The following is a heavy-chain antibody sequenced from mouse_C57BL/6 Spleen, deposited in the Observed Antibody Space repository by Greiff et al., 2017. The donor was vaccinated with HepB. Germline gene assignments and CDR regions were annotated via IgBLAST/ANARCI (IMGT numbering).Heavy chain of an antibody. CDR3: ARYGSSSWFAY. J-gene: IGHJ3*01. V-gene: IGHV1-52*01. Sequence: QVQLQQPGAELVRPGSSVKLSSKASGYTFTSYWMHWVKQRPIQGLEWIGNIDPSDSETHYNQKFKDKATLTVDKSSSTAYMQLSSLTSEDSAVYYCARYGSSSWFAYWGQGTLVTVSA. CDR2: IDPSDSET. CDR1: GYTFTSYW. D-gene: IGHD1-1*01.